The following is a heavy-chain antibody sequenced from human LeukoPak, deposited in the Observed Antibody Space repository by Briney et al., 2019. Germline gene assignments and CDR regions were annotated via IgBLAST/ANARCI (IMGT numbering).Heavy chain of an antibody. CDR1: GYTFTSYY. Sequence: GASVTVSCKASGYTFTSYYMHWVRQAPGQGLEWMGIINPSGGTTSYAQKFQGRVTMTRDTSTSTVYMELSSLRSEDTAVYYCARDPSVSGYSIGYFDYWGQGTLVTVSS. CDR3: ARDPSVSGYSIGYFDY. CDR2: INPSGGTT. V-gene: IGHV1-46*01. D-gene: IGHD5-24*01. J-gene: IGHJ4*02.